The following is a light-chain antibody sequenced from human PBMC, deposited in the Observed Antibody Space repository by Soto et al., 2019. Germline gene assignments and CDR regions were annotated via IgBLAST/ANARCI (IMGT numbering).Light chain of an antibody. CDR2: RNN. V-gene: IGLV1-47*01. CDR1: SSNIGSNY. Sequence: QSVLTQPPSASGTPGQRVTISCSGSSSNIGSNYVYWYQQLPGTAPKHLIYRNNQRPSGVPDRFSGSKSGTSASLAISGLRSEDEADYYCAAWDDSLSGHYVFGTGTKLTVL. J-gene: IGLJ1*01. CDR3: AAWDDSLSGHYV.